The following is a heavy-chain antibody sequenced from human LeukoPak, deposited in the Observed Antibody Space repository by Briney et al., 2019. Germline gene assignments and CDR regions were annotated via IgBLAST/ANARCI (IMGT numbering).Heavy chain of an antibody. CDR2: ISSSSSYI. V-gene: IGHV3-21*01. Sequence: PGGSLRLSCAASGFTFSSYSMSWVRQAPGQGLEWVSSISSSSSYIYYADSVKGRFTISRDNAKNSLYLQMNSLRAEDTAVYYCARGGCSGGSCYPSWGRGTLVTVSS. J-gene: IGHJ5*02. D-gene: IGHD2-15*01. CDR1: GFTFSSYS. CDR3: ARGGCSGGSCYPS.